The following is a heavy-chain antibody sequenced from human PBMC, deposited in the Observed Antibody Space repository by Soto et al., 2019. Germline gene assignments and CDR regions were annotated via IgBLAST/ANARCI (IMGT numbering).Heavy chain of an antibody. D-gene: IGHD3-10*01. Sequence: EVQLVESGGGLIQPGGSLRLSCAVSGFTVSNNYMSWVRQAPGKGLEGVSVIYSGGYTAYGDSVKGRFTISRDNSKNNQSLKRKTLGPDAPAVFSGATHPGGGGYWGQGTLVTVSS. J-gene: IGHJ4*02. V-gene: IGHV3-53*01. CDR1: GFTVSNNY. CDR2: IYSGGYT. CDR3: ATHPGGGGY.